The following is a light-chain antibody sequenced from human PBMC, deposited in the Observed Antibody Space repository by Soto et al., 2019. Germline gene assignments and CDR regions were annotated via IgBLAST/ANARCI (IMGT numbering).Light chain of an antibody. CDR1: SSDVGGYNY. CDR2: DVS. J-gene: IGLJ1*01. V-gene: IGLV2-14*01. CDR3: SSYTSSSTYA. Sequence: SVLTQPASVSVSPGQSITISCTGTSSDVGGYNYVSWYQQHPGKAPKLMIYDVSNRPSGVSNRFSGSKSGNTASLTISGLQAEDEADYYCSSYTSSSTYAFGTGTKVTVL.